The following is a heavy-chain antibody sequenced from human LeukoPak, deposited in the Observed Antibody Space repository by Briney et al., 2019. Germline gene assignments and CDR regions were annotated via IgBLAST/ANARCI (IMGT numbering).Heavy chain of an antibody. V-gene: IGHV3-66*02. CDR3: ARAFMTAAGTAAFDI. J-gene: IGHJ3*02. D-gene: IGHD6-13*01. Sequence: GGSLRLSCAASGFTVSSNYMSWVRQAPGKGLEGVSVIYSGGSTYYADSVKGRFTISRDNSKNTLYLQMHSLRAEDTAVYYCARAFMTAAGTAAFDIWGQGTMVTVSS. CDR2: IYSGGST. CDR1: GFTVSSNY.